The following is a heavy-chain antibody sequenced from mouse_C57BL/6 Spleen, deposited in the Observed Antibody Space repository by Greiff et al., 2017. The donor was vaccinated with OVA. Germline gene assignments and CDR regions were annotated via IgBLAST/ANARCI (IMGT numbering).Heavy chain of an antibody. CDR1: GYTFPSYW. CDR3: ARGGRGLWYFDY. Sequence: QVQLQQPGAELVRPGSSVKLSCKASGYTFPSYWMHWVKQRPIQGLEWIGNIDPSDSETHYNQKFKDKATLTVDKSSSTAYMQLSSLTSEDSAVYYGARGGRGLWYFDYWGQGTTLTVSS. CDR2: IDPSDSET. D-gene: IGHD3-3*01. J-gene: IGHJ2*01. V-gene: IGHV1-52*01.